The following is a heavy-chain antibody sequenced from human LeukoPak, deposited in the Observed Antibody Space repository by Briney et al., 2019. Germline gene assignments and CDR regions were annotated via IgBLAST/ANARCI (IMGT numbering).Heavy chain of an antibody. V-gene: IGHV3-20*04. CDR2: INWNGYST. J-gene: IGHJ4*02. CDR1: GFRFADYG. CDR3: VRDLRTDYPFAS. Sequence: TGGSLRLCCAASGFRFADYGMTWVSQGPGKGMEWVSGINWNGYSTGYAESVRGRFTISRDNAKSTVYLQLNSLRPEDTALYYSVRDLRTDYPFASWGQGTVVTVSS. D-gene: IGHD4/OR15-4a*01.